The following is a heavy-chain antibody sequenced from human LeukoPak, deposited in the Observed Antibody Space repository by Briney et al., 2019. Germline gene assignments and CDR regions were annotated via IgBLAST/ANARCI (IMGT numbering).Heavy chain of an antibody. V-gene: IGHV3-30-3*01. CDR2: ISYDGSNK. Sequence: LEWVAVISYDGSNKYYADSVKGRFTISRDNSKNTLYLQMNSLRAEDTAVYYCARVSGTVDVWGKGTTVTVSS. CDR3: ARVSGTVDV. D-gene: IGHD1-1*01. J-gene: IGHJ6*04.